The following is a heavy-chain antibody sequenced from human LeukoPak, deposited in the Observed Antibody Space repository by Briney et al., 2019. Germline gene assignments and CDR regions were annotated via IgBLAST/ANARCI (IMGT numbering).Heavy chain of an antibody. V-gene: IGHV4-59*01. Sequence: SETLSLTCTVSGGSISSYYWSWIRQPPGKGLEWIGYIYYSGSTNYNPSLKSRVTISVDTSKNQFSLKLSSVTAADTAVYYCARAEQRILERHGYSYATPAWFDPWGQGTLVTVSS. CDR1: GGSISSYY. D-gene: IGHD5-18*01. J-gene: IGHJ5*02. CDR3: ARAEQRILERHGYSYATPAWFDP. CDR2: IYYSGST.